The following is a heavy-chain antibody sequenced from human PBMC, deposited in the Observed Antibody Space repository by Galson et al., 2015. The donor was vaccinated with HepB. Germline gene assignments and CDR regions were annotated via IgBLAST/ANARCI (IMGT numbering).Heavy chain of an antibody. V-gene: IGHV3-74*01. Sequence: SLRLSCAASGFTFSNYWMHWVRQAPGKGLVWVSRINSDGTYITYADSVKGRFTISRDNAKNTLYLQMNSPRAEDTALYYCARTRGAAAGICGYWGQGSLGTV. CDR3: ARTRGAAAGICGY. CDR1: GFTFSNYW. D-gene: IGHD6-13*01. J-gene: IGHJ4*02. CDR2: INSDGTYI.